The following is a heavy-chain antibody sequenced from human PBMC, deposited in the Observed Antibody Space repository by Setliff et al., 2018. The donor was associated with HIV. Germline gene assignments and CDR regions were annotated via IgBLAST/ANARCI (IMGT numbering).Heavy chain of an antibody. V-gene: IGHV1-2*02. CDR1: GYTFTDYY. CDR2: INPKYGGT. J-gene: IGHJ4*02. Sequence: ASVKVSCKASGYTFTDYYMHWVRQAPGQGLEWMGWINPKYGGTNYAQNFQCRVTMTRDTSISTAYMGLSSLGSDDTAVYFCARDTSSSYWGQGTPVTVSS. CDR3: ARDTSSSY. D-gene: IGHD2-2*01.